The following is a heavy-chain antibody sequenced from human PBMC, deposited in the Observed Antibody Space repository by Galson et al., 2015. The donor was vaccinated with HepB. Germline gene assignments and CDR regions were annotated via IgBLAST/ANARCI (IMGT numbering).Heavy chain of an antibody. CDR2: INPDSGGT. D-gene: IGHD3-10*01. J-gene: IGHJ3*02. V-gene: IGHV1-2*02. CDR1: GYTFTGYY. Sequence: SVKVSCKASGYTFTGYYMYWVRQAPGQGLEWMGWINPDSGGTNYAQKFQGRVTMTRDTSISTAYMELSRLRSDDTAVYYCARDKKGAGDFDIWGQGTMVTVSS. CDR3: ARDKKGAGDFDI.